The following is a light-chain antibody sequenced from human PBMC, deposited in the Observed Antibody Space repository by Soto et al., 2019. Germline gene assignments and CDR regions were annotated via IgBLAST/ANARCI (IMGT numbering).Light chain of an antibody. J-gene: IGKJ5*01. Sequence: EIVLTQSPGTLSLSPGERATLSCRASQTVSSSFLAWYQQKPGQAPRLLIYGASCRATGIPDRFSGSGSGTDFTLTINRLEPEDFAVYYCQQYGSSPITFGQGTRLEIK. CDR2: GAS. V-gene: IGKV3-20*01. CDR3: QQYGSSPIT. CDR1: QTVSSSF.